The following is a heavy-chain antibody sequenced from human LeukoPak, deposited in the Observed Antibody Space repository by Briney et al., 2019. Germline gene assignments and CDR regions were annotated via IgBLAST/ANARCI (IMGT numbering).Heavy chain of an antibody. CDR3: ARHPLGEQWFDT. Sequence: SETLSLTCAVYGGSFSGYYWSWIRQPPGKGLEWIGEINHSGSTNYNPSLKSRVTISVEASKNQFSLKLSSVTAADTAVFYCARHPLGEQWFDTWGQGTLVTVSS. J-gene: IGHJ5*02. CDR1: GGSFSGYY. V-gene: IGHV4-34*01. D-gene: IGHD6-13*01. CDR2: INHSGST.